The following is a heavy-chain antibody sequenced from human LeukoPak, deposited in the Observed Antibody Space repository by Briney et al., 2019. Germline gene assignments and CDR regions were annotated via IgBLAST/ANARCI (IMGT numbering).Heavy chain of an antibody. CDR1: SGSISSTTYY. CDR3: ARDRDCSGGSRYSSGMDV. V-gene: IGHV4-39*07. J-gene: IGHJ6*02. D-gene: IGHD2-15*01. CDR2: IYYNGDT. Sequence: SETLSLTCTVSSGSISSTTYYWAWIRQPPGKGLEWIGSIYYNGDTYYNPSLKSRVIISADTSKNQFSLKLTSVTAADTAAYYCARDRDCSGGSRYSSGMDVWGQGTTVTVSS.